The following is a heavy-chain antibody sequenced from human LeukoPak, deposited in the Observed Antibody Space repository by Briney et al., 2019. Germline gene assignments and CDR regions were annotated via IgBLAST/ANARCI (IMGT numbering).Heavy chain of an antibody. CDR1: GFTFSSYA. V-gene: IGHV3-23*01. Sequence: PGGSLRLSCAASGFTFSSYAMSWVRQAPGKGLEWVSAISGSGGSTYYADSVKGRFTISRDNSKNTLYLQMNSLRAEDTAVYYCAKTISSGWYWYYYYYYGTDVWGQGTTVTVSS. J-gene: IGHJ6*02. CDR2: ISGSGGST. D-gene: IGHD6-19*01. CDR3: AKTISSGWYWYYYYYYGTDV.